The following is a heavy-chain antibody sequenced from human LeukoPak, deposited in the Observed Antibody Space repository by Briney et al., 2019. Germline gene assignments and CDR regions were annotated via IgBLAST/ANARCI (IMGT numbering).Heavy chain of an antibody. J-gene: IGHJ4*02. CDR3: ARDRWGCTSTSCYDFGY. Sequence: PGGSLRLSCAASGFTFSNYAMHWVRQAPGKGLEYVSAISSNGGSTYYAYSVKGRFTISRDNSKNTLYLQMGSLRAGDMAVYYCARDRWGCTSTSCYDFGYWGQGTLVTVSS. CDR2: ISSNGGST. D-gene: IGHD2-2*01. CDR1: GFTFSNYA. V-gene: IGHV3-64*01.